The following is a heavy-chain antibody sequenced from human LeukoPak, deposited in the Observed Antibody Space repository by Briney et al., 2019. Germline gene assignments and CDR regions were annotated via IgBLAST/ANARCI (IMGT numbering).Heavy chain of an antibody. V-gene: IGHV4-34*01. CDR1: GGSFSGYY. Sequence: SETLSLTCAVYGGSFSGYYWSWIRQPPGKGLEWIGEINHSGSTNYNPSLKSRVTISVDTSKNQFSLKLSSVTAADTAVYYCARGPRTTVTSFDPWGQGTLVTVSS. CDR3: ARGPRTTVTSFDP. CDR2: INHSGST. J-gene: IGHJ5*02. D-gene: IGHD4-17*01.